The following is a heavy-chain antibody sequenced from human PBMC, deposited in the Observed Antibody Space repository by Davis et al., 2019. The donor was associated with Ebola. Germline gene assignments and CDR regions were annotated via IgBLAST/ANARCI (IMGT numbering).Heavy chain of an antibody. D-gene: IGHD6-19*01. Sequence: GGSLRLSCAASGFTFSTYSMHWVRQAPGKGLEWVSSISSSSSYIYYADSVKGRFTISRDNAKNSLYLQMNSLRAEDTAVYYCARARIAVAGTRNYYYYGMDVWGQGTTVTVSS. CDR2: ISSSSSYI. J-gene: IGHJ6*02. CDR3: ARARIAVAGTRNYYYYGMDV. CDR1: GFTFSTYS. V-gene: IGHV3-21*01.